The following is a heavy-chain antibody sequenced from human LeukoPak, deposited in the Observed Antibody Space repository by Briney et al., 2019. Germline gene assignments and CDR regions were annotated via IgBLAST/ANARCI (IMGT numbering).Heavy chain of an antibody. CDR3: ARVVVESTRAPDY. CDR2: ISGSSNYI. CDR1: GFTFSSYN. Sequence: GGSLRLSCAASGFTFSSYNMNWVRQAPGKGLEWVSSISGSSNYIYYADSVKGRFTISRDNAKNSLYLQMNSLRAEDTAVYYCARVVVESTRAPDYWGQGTLVTVSS. V-gene: IGHV3-21*01. D-gene: IGHD2-15*01. J-gene: IGHJ4*02.